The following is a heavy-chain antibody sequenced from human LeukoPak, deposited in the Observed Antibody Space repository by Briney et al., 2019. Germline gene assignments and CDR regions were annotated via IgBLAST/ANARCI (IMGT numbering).Heavy chain of an antibody. V-gene: IGHV2-5*02. J-gene: IGHJ4*02. Sequence: SGPTLVKPTQTLTLTCTFSGFSLRTSGVGVGWIRQPPGKALEWLSLIYWDDDKRYSPSLKSRLTITKDTSRNQVVLTMTNMDPVDTATYYCAHRWVGSSWYWVYFDYWGQGTLVTVSS. D-gene: IGHD6-13*01. CDR3: AHRWVGSSWYWVYFDY. CDR2: IYWDDDK. CDR1: GFSLRTSGVG.